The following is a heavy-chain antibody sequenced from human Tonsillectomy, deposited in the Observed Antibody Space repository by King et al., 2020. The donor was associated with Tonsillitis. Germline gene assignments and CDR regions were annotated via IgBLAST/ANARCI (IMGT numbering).Heavy chain of an antibody. D-gene: IGHD6-19*01. CDR3: ARSLSIAVAGTQDWYFDL. CDR1: GYSFTSYW. J-gene: IGHJ2*01. V-gene: IGHV5-10-1*03. CDR2: IDPSASYT. Sequence: QLVQSGAEVKKPGESLRISCKGSGYSFTSYWISWVRQMPGKGLEWMGRIDPSASYTNYSPSFQGHVTIPADKSISTAYLQWSSLKASDTAMYYCARSLSIAVAGTQDWYFDLWGRGTLVTVSS.